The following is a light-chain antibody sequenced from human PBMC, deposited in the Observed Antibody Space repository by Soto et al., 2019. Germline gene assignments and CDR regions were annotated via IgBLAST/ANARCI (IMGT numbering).Light chain of an antibody. V-gene: IGKV3-20*01. Sequence: EIVLTQSPGTLSLSPGERATLSCRASQSVGNNQLAWYQQKPGQAPRFLIYDASSRATGIPDRFSRSGSGTDFTLTISRLEPEDFAVYYCQQYGSTPLTFGGGTKVEIK. CDR3: QQYGSTPLT. J-gene: IGKJ4*01. CDR2: DAS. CDR1: QSVGNNQ.